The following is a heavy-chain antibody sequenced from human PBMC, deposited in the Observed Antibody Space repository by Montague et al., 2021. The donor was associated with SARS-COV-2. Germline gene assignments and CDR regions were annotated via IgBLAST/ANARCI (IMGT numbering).Heavy chain of an antibody. CDR2: ISTTGSP. D-gene: IGHD2-2*01. CDR1: GDSISRNNLY. V-gene: IGHV4-61*02. Sequence: TRSLTCTLSGDSISRNNLYWTWIRQPAGKGLEWIGRISTTGSPEYXPSLKSRVTLSLDTSKNQFSLRLSSVTAADTAMYYCTIEGHITTICSGCPRNWFDPWGQGTLVTVSP. J-gene: IGHJ5*02. CDR3: TIEGHITTICSGCPRNWFDP.